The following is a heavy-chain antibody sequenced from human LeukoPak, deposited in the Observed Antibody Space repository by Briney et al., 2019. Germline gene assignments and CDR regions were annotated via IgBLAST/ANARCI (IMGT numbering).Heavy chain of an antibody. CDR1: GYTFTSYG. Sequence: GASVKVSCKASGYTFTSYGISWVRQAPGQGLEWMGWISAYNGNTNYAQKLQGRVTMTTDTSTSTAYMELRSLRSDDTAVYYCARAGRGAVAGNYYMDVWGKGTTVTVSS. V-gene: IGHV1-18*01. J-gene: IGHJ6*03. D-gene: IGHD6-19*01. CDR3: ARAGRGAVAGNYYMDV. CDR2: ISAYNGNT.